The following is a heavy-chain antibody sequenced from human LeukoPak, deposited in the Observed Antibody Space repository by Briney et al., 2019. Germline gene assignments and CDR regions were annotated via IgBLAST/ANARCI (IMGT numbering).Heavy chain of an antibody. CDR1: GXTVRNNH. J-gene: IGHJ5*02. V-gene: IGHV3-53*04. CDR2: IDSRDNT. CDR3: ARESTPLRGAFDP. D-gene: IGHD5-24*01. Sequence: GGFLRLSCAASGXTVRNNHMSWVRQAPGKGLEWVSVIDSRDNTYHADSVKGRFTISRHTSKNTLYLQMNSLRAEDTAAYYCARESTPLRGAFDPWGPRTLVTVSS.